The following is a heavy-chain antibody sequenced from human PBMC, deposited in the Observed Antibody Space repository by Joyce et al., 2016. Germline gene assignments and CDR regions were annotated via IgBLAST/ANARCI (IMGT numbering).Heavy chain of an antibody. V-gene: IGHV5-51*01. J-gene: IGHJ5*02. CDR3: ARRVSITGAPFDA. D-gene: IGHD7-27*01. CDR2: IYVVGSDS. Sequence: EVHLVQSGAEVKKPGESLTISCKSSGYTFTTDLIGWVREMPGKGLEWISLIYVVGSDSNYNPSVEDQVTRSADKSINTAYLKWTSLRASDTAIYYCARRVSITGAPFDAWGQGTLVTVSS. CDR1: GYTFTTDL.